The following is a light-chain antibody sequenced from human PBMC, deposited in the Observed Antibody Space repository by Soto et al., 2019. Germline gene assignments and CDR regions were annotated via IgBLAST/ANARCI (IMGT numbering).Light chain of an antibody. Sequence: QSVLTQPPSASGTPGQRVTISCSGRRSNVGTNLVNWYQQLPGTAPKLLIYAHIQRPSGVPDRFSGSTSGTSASLAISGLQSEDEADYYCAVWDDSLNGYVFGTGTKVTVL. CDR1: RSNVGTNL. CDR2: AHI. V-gene: IGLV1-44*01. J-gene: IGLJ1*01. CDR3: AVWDDSLNGYV.